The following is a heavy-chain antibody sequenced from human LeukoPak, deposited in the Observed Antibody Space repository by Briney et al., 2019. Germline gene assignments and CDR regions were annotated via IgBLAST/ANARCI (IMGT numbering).Heavy chain of an antibody. CDR1: GGSISSSSYY. Sequence: SETLSLACTVSGGSISSSSYYWGWLRQPPGKGLEWIGSIYYSGSTYYNPSLKSRVTISVDTSKNQFSLKLSSVTAADTAVYYCARRIQLWYLDYWGQGTLVTVSS. D-gene: IGHD5-18*01. CDR3: ARRIQLWYLDY. V-gene: IGHV4-39*01. CDR2: IYYSGST. J-gene: IGHJ4*02.